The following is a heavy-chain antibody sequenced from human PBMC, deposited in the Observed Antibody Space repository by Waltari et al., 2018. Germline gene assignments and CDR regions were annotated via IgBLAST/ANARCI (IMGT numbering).Heavy chain of an antibody. Sequence: QVQLVQSGAEVKKPGASMKVSCQASGYPFTGYYMHWVRPAPGQGLEWMGWINPNSGGTNYAQKFQGRVTMTRDTSISTAYMELSRLRSDDTAVYYCARAYGSGSYYMSWGQGTLVTVSS. V-gene: IGHV1-2*02. CDR3: ARAYGSGSYYMS. CDR1: GYPFTGYY. CDR2: INPNSGGT. D-gene: IGHD3-10*01. J-gene: IGHJ4*02.